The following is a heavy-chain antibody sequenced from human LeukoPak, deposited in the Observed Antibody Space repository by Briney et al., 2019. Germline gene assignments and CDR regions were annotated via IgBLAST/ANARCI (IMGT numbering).Heavy chain of an antibody. D-gene: IGHD1-26*01. Sequence: GASVKVSCKASGYTFTSYGISWVRQAPGQGLEWMGWISAYNGNTNYAQKLQGRVTMTTDTSTSTAYMELRSLRSDDTAVYYCARIDLVGATGEYYFDYWGQGTLVTVSS. CDR1: GYTFTSYG. V-gene: IGHV1-18*01. CDR3: ARIDLVGATGEYYFDY. J-gene: IGHJ4*02. CDR2: ISAYNGNT.